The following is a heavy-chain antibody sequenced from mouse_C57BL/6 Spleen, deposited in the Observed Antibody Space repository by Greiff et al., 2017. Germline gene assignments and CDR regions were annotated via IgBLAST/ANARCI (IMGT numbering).Heavy chain of an antibody. Sequence: EVQLVESEGGLVQPGSSMKLSCTASGFTFSDYYMAWVRQVPEKGLEWVANINYDGSSTYYLDSLKSRFIISRDNAKNILYLQMSSLKSEDTATYYCARDFDYYGSSRSMDYWGQGTSVTVSS. D-gene: IGHD1-1*01. V-gene: IGHV5-16*01. CDR1: GFTFSDYY. J-gene: IGHJ4*01. CDR2: INYDGSST. CDR3: ARDFDYYGSSRSMDY.